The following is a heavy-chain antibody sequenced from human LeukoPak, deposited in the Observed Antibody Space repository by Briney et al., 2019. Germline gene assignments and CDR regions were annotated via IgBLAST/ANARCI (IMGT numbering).Heavy chain of an antibody. J-gene: IGHJ6*02. V-gene: IGHV3-23*01. D-gene: IGHD6-13*01. Sequence: GGSLRLSCAASGFTFSNYAMTWVRQAPGKGLEWVSAISGPGGSTYYAGSVKGRFTISRDNSKNTLFLQMNSLRVGDTAVYYCAKVDQQLAAWFYYGMDVWGQGTTVTVSS. CDR1: GFTFSNYA. CDR2: ISGPGGST. CDR3: AKVDQQLAAWFYYGMDV.